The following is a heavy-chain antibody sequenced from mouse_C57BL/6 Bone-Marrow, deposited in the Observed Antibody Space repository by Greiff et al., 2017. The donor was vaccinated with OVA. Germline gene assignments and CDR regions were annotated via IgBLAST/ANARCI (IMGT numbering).Heavy chain of an antibody. CDR1: GYTFTSYG. D-gene: IGHD4-1*01. V-gene: IGHV1-81*01. CDR2: IYPRSGNT. Sequence: VKLQESGAELARPGASVKLSCKASGYTFTSYGISWVKQRTGQGLEWIGEIYPRSGNTYYNEKFKGKATLTADKSSSTAYMELRSLTSEDSAVYFCARKLGPKFAYWGQGTLVTVSA. CDR3: ARKLGPKFAY. J-gene: IGHJ3*01.